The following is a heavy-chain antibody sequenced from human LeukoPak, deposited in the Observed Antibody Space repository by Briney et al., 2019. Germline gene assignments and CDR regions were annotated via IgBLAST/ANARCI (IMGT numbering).Heavy chain of an antibody. J-gene: IGHJ4*02. V-gene: IGHV3-64*01. Sequence: PGGSLRLSCAASGFTFSTYAMHWVRQAPGKGPEYVSAIGSNGGTTYYANSVKGRFTISRDNSKSTLFLQMGSLRAEDMAVYYCARSKNYGYDYWGQGTLVTVSS. CDR2: IGSNGGTT. CDR1: GFTFSTYA. CDR3: ARSKNYGYDY. D-gene: IGHD5-18*01.